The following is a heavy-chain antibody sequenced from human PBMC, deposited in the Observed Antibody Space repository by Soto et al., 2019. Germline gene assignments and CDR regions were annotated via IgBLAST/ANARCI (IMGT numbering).Heavy chain of an antibody. Sequence: SETLSLTCTVSGGSISSYYWSWIRQPPGKGLEWIGYSYYSGSTNYNPSLKSRVTISVDTSKNQFSLKLSSVTAADTAVYYCARAEKRITMVRGVIWFDPWGQGTLVTVSS. CDR3: ARAEKRITMVRGVIWFDP. CDR1: GGSISSYY. CDR2: SYYSGST. D-gene: IGHD3-10*01. V-gene: IGHV4-59*08. J-gene: IGHJ5*02.